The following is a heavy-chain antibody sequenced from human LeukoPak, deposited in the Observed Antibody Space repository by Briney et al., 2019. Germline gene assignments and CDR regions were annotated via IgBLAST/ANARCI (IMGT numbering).Heavy chain of an antibody. CDR3: TGVSRSSWYDY. CDR2: IKSKTDGGTP. Sequence: MSGGSLRLSCAASGFTFSNAWMSWVRQAPGKGLEWVGRIKSKTDGGTPDYAAPVKGRFTISRDDSKNTLYLQMNSLKTEYTAVYYCTGVSRSSWYDYWGQGTLVTVSS. D-gene: IGHD6-13*01. CDR1: GFTFSNAW. J-gene: IGHJ4*02. V-gene: IGHV3-15*01.